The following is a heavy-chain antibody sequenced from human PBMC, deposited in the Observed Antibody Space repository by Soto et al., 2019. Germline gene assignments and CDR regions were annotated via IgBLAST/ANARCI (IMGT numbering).Heavy chain of an antibody. CDR2: IYHSGST. CDR3: ARARWELIYFDY. V-gene: IGHV4-4*02. CDR1: GGSISSSNW. J-gene: IGHJ4*02. D-gene: IGHD1-26*01. Sequence: PSETLSLTCAVSGGSISSSNWWSWVRQPPGKGLEWIGEIYHSGSTNYNPSLKSRVTISVDKSKNQFSLKLSSVTAADRSVYYCARARWELIYFDYWGQGTLVTVSS.